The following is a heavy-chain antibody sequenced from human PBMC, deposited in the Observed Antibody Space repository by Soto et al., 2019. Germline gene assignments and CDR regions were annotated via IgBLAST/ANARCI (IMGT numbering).Heavy chain of an antibody. V-gene: IGHV3-23*01. Sequence: GGSLRLSCAASGFTFSSYAMTWVRQAPGKGLEWVSIVSYTGGDTYYADSVKGRFTISRDNSKDTVDLQMNGLRAEDAAVYYCARYIRGPTVYYFDFWGPGVLVTVSS. CDR1: GFTFSSYA. CDR3: ARYIRGPTVYYFDF. CDR2: VSYTGGDT. D-gene: IGHD1-1*01. J-gene: IGHJ4*02.